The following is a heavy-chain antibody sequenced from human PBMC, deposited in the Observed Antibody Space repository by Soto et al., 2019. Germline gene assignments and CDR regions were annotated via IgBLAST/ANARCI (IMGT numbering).Heavy chain of an antibody. J-gene: IGHJ6*02. V-gene: IGHV3-15*07. CDR3: TTDAPYYYYGMDV. Sequence: GGSLRLSCAASGFTFSNAWMNWVRQAPGKGLEWVGRIKSKTDGGTTDYAAPVKGRFTISRDDSKNTLYLQMNSLKTEDTAVYYCTTDAPYYYYGMDVWGQGTTVTVSS. CDR1: GFTFSNAW. CDR2: IKSKTDGGTT.